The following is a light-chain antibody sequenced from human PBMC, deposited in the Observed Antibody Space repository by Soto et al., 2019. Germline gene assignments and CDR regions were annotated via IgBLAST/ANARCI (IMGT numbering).Light chain of an antibody. CDR2: KAS. CDR3: QQYNSYPWS. V-gene: IGKV1-5*03. CDR1: QSISSW. Sequence: DTQMTQSPSTLSASVGDRVTITCRASQSISSWLAWYQQKPGKAPNLLISKASTLESGVPSRFSGSGSGTEFTLTISSLQPDDFATYYCQQYNSYPWSFGQGTKVEIK. J-gene: IGKJ1*01.